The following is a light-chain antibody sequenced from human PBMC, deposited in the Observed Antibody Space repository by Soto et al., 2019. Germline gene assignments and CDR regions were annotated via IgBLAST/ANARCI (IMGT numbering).Light chain of an antibody. CDR3: QQYGSSLWT. Sequence: EIVLTQSPATLSLSPGERATLPRRASQSVSSYLAWYQQKPGQAPRLLIYDASNRATGIPARFSGSGSGTDFTLTISRLEPEDFAVYYCQQYGSSLWTFGQGTKVDI. CDR1: QSVSSY. CDR2: DAS. V-gene: IGKV3-20*01. J-gene: IGKJ1*01.